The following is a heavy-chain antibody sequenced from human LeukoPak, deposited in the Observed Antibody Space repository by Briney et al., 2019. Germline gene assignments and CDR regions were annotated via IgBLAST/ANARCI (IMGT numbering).Heavy chain of an antibody. Sequence: PGGSLRLSCAASGFTFSSYSMNWVRQAPGKGLEWISSISSSSTYIYYADSVKGRFTVSRDNAKNSLYLQMNSLGAEDTAVYYCARDGYGTNSADYWGQGTLVTVSS. V-gene: IGHV3-21*01. D-gene: IGHD4-23*01. CDR3: ARDGYGTNSADY. CDR2: ISSSSTYI. CDR1: GFTFSSYS. J-gene: IGHJ4*02.